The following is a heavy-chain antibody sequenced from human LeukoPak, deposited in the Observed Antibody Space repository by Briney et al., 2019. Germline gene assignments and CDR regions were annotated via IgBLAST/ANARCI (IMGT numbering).Heavy chain of an antibody. J-gene: IGHJ4*02. CDR1: GFTFSSCG. D-gene: IGHD2-2*01. V-gene: IGHV3-30*03. CDR2: VSYDGSNK. CDR3: ARDPPNVVVPAAMPGVSYFDY. Sequence: GGSLRLSCAASGFTFSSCGMHWVRQAPGKGLEWVAVVSYDGSNKYYADSVKGRFTISRDNAKSSLYLQMNSLRAEDTAVYYCARDPPNVVVPAAMPGVSYFDYWGQGTLVTVSS.